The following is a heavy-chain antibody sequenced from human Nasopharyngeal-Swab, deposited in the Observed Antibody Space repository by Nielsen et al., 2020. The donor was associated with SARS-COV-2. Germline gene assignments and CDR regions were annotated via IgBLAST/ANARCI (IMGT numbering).Heavy chain of an antibody. CDR1: GFTFSSYA. V-gene: IGHV3-30-3*01. CDR2: TSYDGSNK. J-gene: IGHJ4*02. D-gene: IGHD3-9*01. CDR3: ARDLPSKVLRYFEGGEDFDY. Sequence: GESLKISCAASGFTFSSYAMHWVRQAPGKGLEWVAVTSYDGSNKYYADSVKGRFTISRDNSKNTLYLQMNSLRAEDTAVYYCARDLPSKVLRYFEGGEDFDYWGQGTLVTVSS.